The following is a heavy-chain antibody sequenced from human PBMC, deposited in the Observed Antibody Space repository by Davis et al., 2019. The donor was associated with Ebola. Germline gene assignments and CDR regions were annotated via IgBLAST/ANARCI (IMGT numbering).Heavy chain of an antibody. J-gene: IGHJ4*02. Sequence: GESLKISCAASGFTFSSYGMHWVRQAPGKGLVWVSRINSGGSLLTYADSVKGRFTISRDNAKNTLYLQMNSLRAEDTAVYYCVKGIGEDWGQGTLVTVSS. CDR1: GFTFSSYG. D-gene: IGHD2-21*01. CDR2: INSGGSLL. CDR3: VKGIGED. V-gene: IGHV3-74*03.